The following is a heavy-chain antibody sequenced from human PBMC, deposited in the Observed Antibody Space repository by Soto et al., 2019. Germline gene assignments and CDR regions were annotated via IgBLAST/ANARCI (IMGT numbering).Heavy chain of an antibody. CDR3: ARGVTVFGLVSRFWFDP. J-gene: IGHJ5*02. CDR1: GGSISSGDYS. Sequence: QVLLQESGPGLVKSSQTLSLTCTVSGGSISSGDYSWSWVRQSPGKGLEWIGHIYNSGITYYNPSLTSRVVNSIYTSRNQFSLRLNSLTAADRAVYFCARGVTVFGLVSRFWFDPWGQGTVVTVSS. D-gene: IGHD3-3*01. V-gene: IGHV4-30-4*01. CDR2: IYNSGIT.